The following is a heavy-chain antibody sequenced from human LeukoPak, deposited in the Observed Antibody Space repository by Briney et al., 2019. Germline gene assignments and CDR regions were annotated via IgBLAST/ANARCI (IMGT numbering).Heavy chain of an antibody. J-gene: IGHJ3*02. CDR2: IDYSGST. Sequence: SETLSLTCTVSGGSISSGGYYWSWIRQHPGKGLEWIGYIDYSGSTYYNPSLKSRVTISVDTSKNQFSLKLSSVTAADTAVYYCARVDQDDYGDYVPDAFDIWGQGTMVTVSS. D-gene: IGHD4-17*01. V-gene: IGHV4-31*03. CDR1: GGSISSGGYY. CDR3: ARVDQDDYGDYVPDAFDI.